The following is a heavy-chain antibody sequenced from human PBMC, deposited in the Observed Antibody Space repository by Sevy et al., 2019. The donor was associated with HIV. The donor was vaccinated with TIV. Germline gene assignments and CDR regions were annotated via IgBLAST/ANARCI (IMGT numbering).Heavy chain of an antibody. CDR3: ARDLDYVDYSSIYYYGMDV. CDR2: ISSSGSTI. J-gene: IGHJ6*02. Sequence: GGSLRLSCAASGFTFSDYYMSWIRQAPGKGLEWDSYISSSGSTIYYADSVKGRFTISRDNAKNSLYLQMNSLRAEDTAVYYCARDLDYVDYSSIYYYGMDVWGQGTTVTVSS. CDR1: GFTFSDYY. D-gene: IGHD4-17*01. V-gene: IGHV3-11*01.